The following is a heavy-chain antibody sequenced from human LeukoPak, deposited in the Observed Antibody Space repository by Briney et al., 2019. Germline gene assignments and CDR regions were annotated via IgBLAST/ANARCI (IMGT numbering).Heavy chain of an antibody. CDR1: GFTFTGSW. CDR2: MNGDGSTI. J-gene: IGHJ4*02. CDR3: GRAGYYRFDY. V-gene: IGHV3-74*01. Sequence: GGSLRLSCAASGFTFTGSWMHWVRQVPGKGLLWVARMNGDGSTINYADSVKGRFTISRDDANNMLYLQMNSLKVEDMAVYYCGRAGYYRFDYWGQGVLVTVSS. D-gene: IGHD4-17*01.